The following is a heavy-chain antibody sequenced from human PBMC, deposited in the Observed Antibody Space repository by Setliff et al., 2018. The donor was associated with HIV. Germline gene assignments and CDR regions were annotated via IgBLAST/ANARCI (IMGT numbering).Heavy chain of an antibody. CDR3: ARDASTGWRTMGFDY. D-gene: IGHD6-19*01. Sequence: ASVKVSCKSSGGTFNSYAISWVRQAPGQGLEWMGWMNPNSGNTGYAQKFQGRVTMTRNTSIRTAYMELSSLRSEDTAVYYCARDASTGWRTMGFDYWGQGTLVTVSS. J-gene: IGHJ4*02. V-gene: IGHV1-8*02. CDR1: GGTFNSYA. CDR2: MNPNSGNT.